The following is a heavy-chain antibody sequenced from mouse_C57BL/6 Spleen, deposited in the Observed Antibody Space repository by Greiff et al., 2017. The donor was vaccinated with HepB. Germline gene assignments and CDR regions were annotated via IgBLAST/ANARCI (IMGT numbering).Heavy chain of an antibody. CDR3: TRGGIYYGNSRYFDV. J-gene: IGHJ1*03. D-gene: IGHD2-1*01. CDR1: GYTFTDYE. V-gene: IGHV1-15*01. Sequence: QVQLKQSGAELVRPGASVTLSCKASGYTFTDYEMHWVKQTPVHGLEWIGAIDPETGGTAYNQKFKGKAILTADKSSSTAYMELRSLTSEDSAVYYCTRGGIYYGNSRYFDVWGTGTTVTVSS. CDR2: IDPETGGT.